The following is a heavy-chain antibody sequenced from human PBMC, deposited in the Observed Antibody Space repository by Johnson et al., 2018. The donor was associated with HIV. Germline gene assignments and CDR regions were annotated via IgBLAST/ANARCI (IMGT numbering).Heavy chain of an antibody. CDR2: ISNTGATT. V-gene: IGHV3-11*04. CDR1: GFSFSDYY. CDR3: AGDQGRAARPGWFDV. Sequence: QVQLVESGGGLVKPGGSLRLSCAASGFSFSDYYMSWVRQAPGKGLEWVSYISNTGATTYYADSVKGRFTVSRDNAKNSLYLQMNSLRADDSAVYFCAGDQGRAARPGWFDVWGQETLVTVSS. D-gene: IGHD6-6*01. J-gene: IGHJ3*01.